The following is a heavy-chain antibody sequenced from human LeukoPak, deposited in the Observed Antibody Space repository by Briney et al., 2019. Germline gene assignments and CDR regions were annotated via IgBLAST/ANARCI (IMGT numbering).Heavy chain of an antibody. V-gene: IGHV4-38-2*02. CDR3: ARSGASSSGWPFDY. Sequence: NSSETLSLTCTVSGYSISSGYYWGWIRQPPGKGLEWIGNIYHDGSTYYNPSLKSRVTISVDTSKNQFSLKLSSVTAADTAVYYCARSGASSSGWPFDYWGQGTLDTVSS. D-gene: IGHD6-19*01. CDR1: GYSISSGYY. J-gene: IGHJ4*02. CDR2: IYHDGST.